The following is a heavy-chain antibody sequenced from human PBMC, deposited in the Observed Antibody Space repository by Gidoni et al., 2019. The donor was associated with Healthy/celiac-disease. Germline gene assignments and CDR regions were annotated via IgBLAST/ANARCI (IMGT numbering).Heavy chain of an antibody. Sequence: QVQLQESGPGLVKPSETLSLTCTVSGGSISRYYWSWIRQPAGKGLEWIGRIYNSGSTNYNPSLKSRVTMSVDTSKNQFSLKLSSVTAADTAVYYCARDGGEGRFYYYGMDVWGQGTTVTVSS. D-gene: IGHD3-10*01. J-gene: IGHJ6*02. CDR2: IYNSGST. CDR1: GGSISRYY. V-gene: IGHV4-4*07. CDR3: ARDGGEGRFYYYGMDV.